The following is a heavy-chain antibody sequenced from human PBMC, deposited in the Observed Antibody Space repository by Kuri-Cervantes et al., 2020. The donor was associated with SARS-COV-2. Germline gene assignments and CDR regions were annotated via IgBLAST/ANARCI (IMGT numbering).Heavy chain of an antibody. D-gene: IGHD3-3*01. V-gene: IGHV3-7*03. J-gene: IGHJ4*02. CDR1: GFTFSSYW. CDR3: AKEPTIFGVVIIGYFDY. Sequence: LSLTCAASGFTFSSYWMSWVRQAPGKGLEWVANIKQDGSEKYYVDSVKGRFTISRDNAKNSLYLQMNSLRAEDTAVYYCAKEPTIFGVVIIGYFDYWGQGTLVTVSS. CDR2: IKQDGSEK.